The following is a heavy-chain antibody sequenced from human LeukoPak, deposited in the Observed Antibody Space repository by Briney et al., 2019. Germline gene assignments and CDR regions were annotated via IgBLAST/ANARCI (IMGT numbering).Heavy chain of an antibody. D-gene: IGHD3-10*01. V-gene: IGHV3-21*01. CDR3: ARVGYYGSGYAFDI. J-gene: IGHJ3*02. Sequence: GGSLRLSCAASGFIVSSNYMSWVRQAPGKGLEWVSSISSSSSYIYYADSVKGRFTISRDNAKNSLYLQMNSLRAEDTAVYYCARVGYYGSGYAFDIRGQGTMVTVSS. CDR2: ISSSSSYI. CDR1: GFIVSSNY.